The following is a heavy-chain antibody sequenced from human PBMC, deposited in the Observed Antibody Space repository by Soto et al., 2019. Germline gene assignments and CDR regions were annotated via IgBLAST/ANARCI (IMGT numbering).Heavy chain of an antibody. V-gene: IGHV4-59*01. Sequence: SETLSLTWTVSGGSISGYYWSWIRPPPGKEREWIAYIYYNGRTNYNPSLRSRVSISADTSKNQLSLKLISVTAADTAVYYCARGRDGYNFAPFDIWGQGTMVTVSS. CDR3: ARGRDGYNFAPFDI. J-gene: IGHJ3*02. CDR1: GGSISGYY. CDR2: IYYNGRT. D-gene: IGHD5-12*01.